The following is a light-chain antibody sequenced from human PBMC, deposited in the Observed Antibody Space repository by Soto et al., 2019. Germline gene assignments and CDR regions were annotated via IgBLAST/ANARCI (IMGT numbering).Light chain of an antibody. CDR1: QTISSW. V-gene: IGKV1-5*03. CDR2: KAS. CDR3: HG. Sequence: RVTITCRASQTISSWLAWYQHKPGKAPKLLIYKASTLKSGVPSRFSGSGSGTEFTLTIFFFSSSRWHTSLQHGFG. J-gene: IGKJ3*01.